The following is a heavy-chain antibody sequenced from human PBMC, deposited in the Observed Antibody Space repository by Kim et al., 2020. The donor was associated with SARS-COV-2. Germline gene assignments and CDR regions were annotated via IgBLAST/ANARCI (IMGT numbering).Heavy chain of an antibody. CDR3: TTGGFWWGGNSLLRFNYYYYGMDV. J-gene: IGHJ6*02. CDR1: GFTFSNAW. D-gene: IGHD2-21*01. V-gene: IGHV3-15*01. Sequence: GGSLRLSCAASGFTFSNAWMSWVRQAPGKGLEWVGRIKSKTDGGTTDYAAPVKGRFTISRDDSKNTLYLQMNSLKTEDTAVYYCTTGGFWWGGNSLLRFNYYYYGMDVWGQGTTVTVSS. CDR2: IKSKTDGGTT.